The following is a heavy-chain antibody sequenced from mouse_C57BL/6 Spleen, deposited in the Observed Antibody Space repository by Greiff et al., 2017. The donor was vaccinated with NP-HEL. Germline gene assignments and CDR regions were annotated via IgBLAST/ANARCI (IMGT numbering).Heavy chain of an antibody. J-gene: IGHJ3*01. Sequence: QVQLQQPGAELVRPGTSVKLSCKASGYTFTSYWMHWVKQRPGQGLEWIGVIDPSDSYTNYNQKFKGKATLTVDTSSSTAYMQLSSLTSEDSAVYYCAREGSGSREFAYWGQGTLVTVSA. CDR2: IDPSDSYT. D-gene: IGHD1-1*01. CDR3: AREGSGSREFAY. CDR1: GYTFTSYW. V-gene: IGHV1-59*01.